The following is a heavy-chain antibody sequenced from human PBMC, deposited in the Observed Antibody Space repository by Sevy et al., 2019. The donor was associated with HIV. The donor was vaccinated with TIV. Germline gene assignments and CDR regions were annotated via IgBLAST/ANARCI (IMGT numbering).Heavy chain of an antibody. J-gene: IGHJ6*03. Sequence: SETLSLTCDVSGGSISNISYYWGWIRQPPGKGLEWIGSLYYEGSTYYNPSLKSRVMISGDTSKKLLSLRLTSVTAADSDVYYCAGLSPFYHDMDVWGKGTTVTVSS. CDR3: AGLSPFYHDMDV. V-gene: IGHV4-39*01. CDR2: LYYEGST. CDR1: GGSISNISYY.